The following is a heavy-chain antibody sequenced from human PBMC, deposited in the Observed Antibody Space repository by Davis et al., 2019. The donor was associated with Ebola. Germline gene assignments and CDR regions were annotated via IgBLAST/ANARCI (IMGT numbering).Heavy chain of an antibody. Sequence: GGSLRLSCAASGFTFSSYSMNWVRQAPGKGLEWVSYISSSSSTIYYADSVKGRFTISRDNAKNSLYLQMNSLRDEDTAVYYCARVGPYGSGSPNNWFDPWGQGTLVTVSS. CDR2: ISSSSSTI. J-gene: IGHJ5*02. CDR3: ARVGPYGSGSPNNWFDP. D-gene: IGHD3-10*01. CDR1: GFTFSSYS. V-gene: IGHV3-48*02.